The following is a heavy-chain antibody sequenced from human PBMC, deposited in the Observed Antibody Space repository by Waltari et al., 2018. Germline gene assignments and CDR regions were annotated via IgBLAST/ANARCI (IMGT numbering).Heavy chain of an antibody. CDR2: LNTYHQVA. Sequence: QVQLVQSGTEMKRPGASVTVACKTSGYSFFGFRISWLRRAPGQGLQYMRWLNTYHQVATYSQKFQGRVTMTSDSSTTTAYMELMGLRSDDTAVYYCARQFHYDSNGYFSYYFEYWGQGTLVTFS. V-gene: IGHV1-18*01. CDR1: GYSFFGFR. J-gene: IGHJ4*02. CDR3: ARQFHYDSNGYFSYYFEY. D-gene: IGHD3-22*01.